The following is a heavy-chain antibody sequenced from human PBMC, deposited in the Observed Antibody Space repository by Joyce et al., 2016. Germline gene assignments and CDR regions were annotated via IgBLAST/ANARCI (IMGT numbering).Heavy chain of an antibody. CDR1: GCSISSGGNF. Sequence: QLQLQESGPGLVQPSETLSLTCTVSGCSISSGGNFWGWIRQPPGKGLEWIGSIYYNGSTYYNPSLGSPVIRSLATSKSQFSLRLGSVTAADTAVYYCAREGGPTVTTTNVDYWGQGILVTVSS. CDR2: IYYNGST. V-gene: IGHV4-39*07. D-gene: IGHD4-11*01. J-gene: IGHJ4*02. CDR3: AREGGPTVTTTNVDY.